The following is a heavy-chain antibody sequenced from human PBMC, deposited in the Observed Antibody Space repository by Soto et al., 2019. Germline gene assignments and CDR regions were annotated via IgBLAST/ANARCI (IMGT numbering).Heavy chain of an antibody. J-gene: IGHJ6*02. CDR3: ARWYCSGGSCPWGLDA. Sequence: QVQLQESGPGLVKPSQTLPLTCTVSGDSINSGGYYWSWIRQHPVKGLEWIGYIYYTGNTYYNPSLKSWITISMDTSKNQFSLKLGSVTAADTAVYCCARWYCSGGSCPWGLDAWGQGTTVIVSS. CDR1: GDSINSGGYY. V-gene: IGHV4-31*03. CDR2: IYYTGNT. D-gene: IGHD2-15*01.